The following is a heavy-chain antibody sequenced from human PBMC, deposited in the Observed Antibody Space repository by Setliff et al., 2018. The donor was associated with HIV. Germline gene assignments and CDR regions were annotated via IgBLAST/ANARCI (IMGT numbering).Heavy chain of an antibody. V-gene: IGHV1-2*02. CDR2: INPNSGGT. CDR1: GYTFTGYY. Sequence: ASVKVSCKASGYTFTGYYMHWVRQAPGQGLEWMGWINPNSGGTNYAQKFQGRVTMTRDTSISTAYMELSRLRSDDTAVYYCAREKTTLVRGVIIFQIFDYWGQGTLVTVSS. D-gene: IGHD3-10*01. CDR3: AREKTTLVRGVIIFQIFDY. J-gene: IGHJ4*02.